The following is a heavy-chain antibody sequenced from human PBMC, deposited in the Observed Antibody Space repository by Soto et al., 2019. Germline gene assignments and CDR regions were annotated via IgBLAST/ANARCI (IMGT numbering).Heavy chain of an antibody. D-gene: IGHD6-13*01. CDR3: AKDYSTWCMDV. CDR1: GFTFRSYG. CDR2: ISNDGSNK. V-gene: IGHV3-30*18. J-gene: IGHJ6*02. Sequence: QVQLVESGGDVVQPGRSLRLSCAASGFTFRSYGMHWVRQAPGKGLEWVAVISNDGSNKYYADSVKGRFTISRDTSKNTLYLQMNSLRAEDTAVYYCAKDYSTWCMDVWGQGTTVTVSS.